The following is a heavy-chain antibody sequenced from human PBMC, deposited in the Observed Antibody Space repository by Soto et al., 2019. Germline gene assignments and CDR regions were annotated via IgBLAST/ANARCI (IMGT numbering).Heavy chain of an antibody. V-gene: IGHV3-33*01. CDR2: IWYDGSKK. J-gene: IGHJ4*02. Sequence: PGGSLRLSCAASGFTYSSYDMHWVRQTPGKGLEWVAVIWYDGSKKYYADSVKGRFTISRDDSKKTLYLQMNSLRAEDTAVYYCARVEAARLFDYWGQGTLVTVSS. CDR1: GFTYSSYD. CDR3: ARVEAARLFDY. D-gene: IGHD6-6*01.